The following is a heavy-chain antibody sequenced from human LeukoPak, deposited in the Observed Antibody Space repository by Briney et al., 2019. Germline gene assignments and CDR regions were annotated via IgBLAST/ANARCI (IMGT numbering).Heavy chain of an antibody. CDR1: GFTFSNYA. D-gene: IGHD2-15*01. V-gene: IGHV3-23*01. J-gene: IGHJ4*02. Sequence: GGSLRLSRAASGFTFSNYAMSWVRQAPGKGLEWVSAISGSGRSTYYADSVKGRFTVSRDNSKNTLYLQMNSLRAEDTAVYYCAKEEDIVVVIAASAGFDWWGQGTLVTVSS. CDR3: AKEEDIVVVIAASAGFDW. CDR2: ISGSGRST.